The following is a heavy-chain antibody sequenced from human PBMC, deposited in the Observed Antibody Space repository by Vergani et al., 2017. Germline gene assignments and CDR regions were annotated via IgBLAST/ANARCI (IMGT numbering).Heavy chain of an antibody. J-gene: IGHJ4*02. CDR2: IRSKAYGGTT. V-gene: IGHV3-49*03. D-gene: IGHD2-2*01. Sequence: EVQLVESGGGLVQPGRSLRLSCTASGFTFGDYAMSWFRQAPGKGLEWVGFIRSKAYGGTTEYAASVKGRFTISRDDSKSIAYLQMNSLKTEDTAVYYCARDLFQVPAAPFDYWGQGTLVTVSS. CDR1: GFTFGDYA. CDR3: ARDLFQVPAAPFDY.